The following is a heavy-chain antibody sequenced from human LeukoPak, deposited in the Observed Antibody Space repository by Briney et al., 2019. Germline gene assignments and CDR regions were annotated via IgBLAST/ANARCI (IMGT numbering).Heavy chain of an antibody. CDR2: MNPNSGNT. J-gene: IGHJ6*03. D-gene: IGHD2-2*01. CDR3: ASGESSGYQLLSFYYMDV. CDR1: GYTFTSYD. Sequence: ASVKVSCKASGYTFTSYDINWVRQATGQGLEWMGWMNPNSGNTGYAQKFQGRVTITADESTSTAYMELSSLRSEDTAVYYCASGESSGYQLLSFYYMDVWGKGTTVTISS. V-gene: IGHV1-8*01.